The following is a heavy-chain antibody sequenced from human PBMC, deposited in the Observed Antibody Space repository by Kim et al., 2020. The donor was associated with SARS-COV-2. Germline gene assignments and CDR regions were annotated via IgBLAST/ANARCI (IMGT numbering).Heavy chain of an antibody. CDR2: ISGSGGST. CDR1: GFTFSSYA. V-gene: IGHV3-23*01. J-gene: IGHJ6*02. CDR3: AKDQGYGELFDYYYYGMDV. Sequence: GGSLRLSCAASGFTFSSYAMSWVRQAPGKGLEWVSAISGSGGSTYYADSVKGRFTISRDNSKNTLYLQMNSLRAEDTAVYYCAKDQGYGELFDYYYYGMDVWGQGTTVTVSS. D-gene: IGHD4-17*01.